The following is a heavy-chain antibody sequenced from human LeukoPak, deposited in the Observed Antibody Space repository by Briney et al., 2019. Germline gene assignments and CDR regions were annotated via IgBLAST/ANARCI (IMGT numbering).Heavy chain of an antibody. Sequence: ASVKVSCKASGYSFRSYGFSWVRQAPGQGLEWIGWISVFIGNTEYAQSFQGRLTMTTDTSTTTAYMELRNLTSDDTAVYYCAREPRTDYYDSSGYEDYWGQGTLVTVSS. D-gene: IGHD3-22*01. CDR1: GYSFRSYG. CDR3: AREPRTDYYDSSGYEDY. CDR2: ISVFIGNT. V-gene: IGHV1-18*01. J-gene: IGHJ4*02.